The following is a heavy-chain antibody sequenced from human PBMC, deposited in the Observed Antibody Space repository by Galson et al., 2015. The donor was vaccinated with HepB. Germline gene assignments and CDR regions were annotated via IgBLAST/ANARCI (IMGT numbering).Heavy chain of an antibody. V-gene: IGHV1-2*02. CDR2: INPNSGGT. Sequence: SVKVSCKASGYTFTGYYMHWVRQAPGQGLEWMGWINPNSGGTNYAQKFQGRVTMTRDTSISTAYMELSRLRSDDTAVYYCARDLRRPPAVAATGGCPGGYWGQGTLVTVSS. J-gene: IGHJ4*02. CDR3: ARDLRRPPAVAATGGCPGGY. D-gene: IGHD2-15*01. CDR1: GYTFTGYY.